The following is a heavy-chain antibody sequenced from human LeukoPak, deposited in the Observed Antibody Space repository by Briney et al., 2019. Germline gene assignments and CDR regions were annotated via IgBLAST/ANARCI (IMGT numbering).Heavy chain of an antibody. D-gene: IGHD1-26*01. Sequence: ASVKVFCKASGRTFSSYAISWVRQAPGQGLEWMGIINPSGGSTSYAQKFQGRVTMTRDMSTSTVYMELSSLRSEDTAVYYCARDQLKGLIVGVFYWGQGTLVTVSS. V-gene: IGHV1-46*01. CDR1: GRTFSSYA. J-gene: IGHJ4*02. CDR2: INPSGGST. CDR3: ARDQLKGLIVGVFY.